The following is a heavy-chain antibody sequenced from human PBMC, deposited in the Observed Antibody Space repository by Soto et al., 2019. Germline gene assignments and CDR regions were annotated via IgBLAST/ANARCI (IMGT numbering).Heavy chain of an antibody. V-gene: IGHV3-48*03. CDR2: ISSSGSTK. CDR1: GFTFSSHE. Sequence: DVQLVESGGALVQTGGSLRLSCVASGFTFSSHEMNWVRQAPGKGLEWVSYISSSGSTKFYADSVKGRFTISRDNAEETLYLQMNSLRAEDTAVYYCARIGVVESRSLDYWGQGTRVTLSS. J-gene: IGHJ4*02. CDR3: ARIGVVESRSLDY. D-gene: IGHD3-16*01.